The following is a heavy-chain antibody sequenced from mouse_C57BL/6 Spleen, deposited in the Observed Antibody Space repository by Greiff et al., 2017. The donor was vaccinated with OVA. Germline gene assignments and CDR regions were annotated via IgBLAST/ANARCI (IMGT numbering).Heavy chain of an antibody. CDR1: GYTFTDYE. CDR2: IDPETGGT. D-gene: IGHD2-1*01. Sequence: QVQLQQSGAELVRPGASVTLSCKASGYTFTDYEMHWVKQTPVHGLEWIGAIDPETGGTAYNQKFKGKAILTADKSSSTAYMELRSLTSEDSAVDYCTRRDYGNYVFAYWGQGTLVTVSA. J-gene: IGHJ3*01. CDR3: TRRDYGNYVFAY. V-gene: IGHV1-15*01.